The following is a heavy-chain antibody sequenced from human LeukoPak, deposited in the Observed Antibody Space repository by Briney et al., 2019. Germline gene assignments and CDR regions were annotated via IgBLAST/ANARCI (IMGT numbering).Heavy chain of an antibody. D-gene: IGHD2-15*01. CDR2: IYYSGST. V-gene: IGHV4-39*01. J-gene: IGHJ4*02. CDR1: GGSISSSSYY. CDR3: ARVGVVAAETALDY. Sequence: SETLSLTCTVSGGSISSSSYYWGWIRQPPGKGLEWIGSIYYSGSTYYNPSLKNRVTISVDTSKNQFSLKLSSVTAADTAVYYCARVGVVAAETALDYWGQGTLATVSS.